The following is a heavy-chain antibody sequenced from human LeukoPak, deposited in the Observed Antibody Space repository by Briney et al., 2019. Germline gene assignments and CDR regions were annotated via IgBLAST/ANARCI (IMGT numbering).Heavy chain of an antibody. D-gene: IGHD3-22*01. J-gene: IGHJ5*02. CDR2: IYYSGST. Sequence: SETLSLTCTVSGGSISSSSYYWGWIRQPSGKGLEWIGYIYYSGSTNYNPSLKSRVTISVDTSKNQFSLKLSSVTAADTAVYYCARDNSDYYDSSGRNWFDPWGQGTLVTVSS. V-gene: IGHV4-61*01. CDR3: ARDNSDYYDSSGRNWFDP. CDR1: GGSISSSSYY.